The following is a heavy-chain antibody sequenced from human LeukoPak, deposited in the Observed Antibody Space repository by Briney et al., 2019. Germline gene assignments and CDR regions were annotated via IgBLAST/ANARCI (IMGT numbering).Heavy chain of an antibody. J-gene: IGHJ4*02. CDR3: ARGYCSSTSCLHFDY. Sequence: ASETLSLTCAVSGGSISSGGYSWSWLRQPPGKGLEWIGYIYHSGSTYYNPSLKSRVTISVDRSKNQFSLKLSSVTAADTAVYYCARGYCSSTSCLHFDYWGQGTLVTVSS. D-gene: IGHD2-2*01. CDR2: IYHSGST. V-gene: IGHV4-30-2*01. CDR1: GGSISSGGYS.